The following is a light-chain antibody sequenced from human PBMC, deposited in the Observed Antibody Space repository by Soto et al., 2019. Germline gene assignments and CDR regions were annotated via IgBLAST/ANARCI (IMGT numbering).Light chain of an antibody. Sequence: EIVLTQSPATLSLSPGERATLSCRASQSVSSYLAWYHQKPGQAPRLLIYDASNRATGIPARFSGSGSGTDFTLTISSLEPEDFAVYYCQQRSNWPSTFGQGTRL. CDR2: DAS. V-gene: IGKV3-11*01. J-gene: IGKJ5*01. CDR3: QQRSNWPST. CDR1: QSVSSY.